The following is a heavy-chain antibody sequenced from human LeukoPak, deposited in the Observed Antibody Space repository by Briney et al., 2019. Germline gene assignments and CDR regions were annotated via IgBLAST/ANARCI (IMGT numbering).Heavy chain of an antibody. CDR3: ARARRLWFGELLS. Sequence: SETLSLTCTVSGGSISSYYWSWIRQPPGKGLEWIGYIYYSRSTNYNPSLKSRVTISVDTSKNQFSLKLSSVTAADTAVYYCARARRLWFGELLSWGQGTLVTVSS. J-gene: IGHJ5*02. CDR2: IYYSRST. V-gene: IGHV4-59*12. D-gene: IGHD3-10*01. CDR1: GGSISSYY.